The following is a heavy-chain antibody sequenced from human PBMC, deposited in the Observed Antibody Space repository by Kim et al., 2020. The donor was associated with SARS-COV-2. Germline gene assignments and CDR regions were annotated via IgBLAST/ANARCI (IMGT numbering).Heavy chain of an antibody. Sequence: GGSLRLSCAASGFTVSSYDMSWVRQAPGKGLEWVSVIYSSGSTYYAASVEGGFTISRHNSTNTLYLQMKSLIAEDTAVYYCARDLARAAAGTLRPYYYYG. J-gene: IGHJ6*01. V-gene: IGHV3-53*04. CDR1: GFTVSSYD. CDR2: IYSSGST. D-gene: IGHD6-13*01. CDR3: ARDLARAAAGTLRPYYYYG.